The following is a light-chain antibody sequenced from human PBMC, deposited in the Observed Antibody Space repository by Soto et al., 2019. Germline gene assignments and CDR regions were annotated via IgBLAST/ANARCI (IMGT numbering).Light chain of an antibody. CDR2: KAS. Sequence: DIQTTQSPSTLSASVGDRVTITCRASQSISVWLAWYQQKAGKAPNLLIYKASSLESGVPSRFRGSGSGTEFTLTISSLRPDDFATYYCQQYDVYWTFGQGTKVDIK. V-gene: IGKV1-5*03. J-gene: IGKJ1*01. CDR1: QSISVW. CDR3: QQYDVYWT.